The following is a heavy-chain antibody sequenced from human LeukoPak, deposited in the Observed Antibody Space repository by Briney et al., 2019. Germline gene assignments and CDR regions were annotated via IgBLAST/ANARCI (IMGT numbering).Heavy chain of an antibody. CDR2: ISYDGSNK. V-gene: IGHV3-30*18. D-gene: IGHD5-12*01. Sequence: GGSLRLSCAASGFTFSSYGMRWVRQAPGKGLEWVAVISYDGSNKYYADSVKGRFTISRDNSKNTLYLQMNSLRAEDTAVYYCAKTLQDPGYGVFDYWGQGTLVTVSS. CDR3: AKTLQDPGYGVFDY. J-gene: IGHJ4*02. CDR1: GFTFSSYG.